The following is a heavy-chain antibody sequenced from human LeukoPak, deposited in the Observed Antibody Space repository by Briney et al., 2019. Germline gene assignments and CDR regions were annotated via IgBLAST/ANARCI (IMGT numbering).Heavy chain of an antibody. CDR3: ANLKAGGWSAFDY. Sequence: GASVKVSCKASGYTFTGYYMHWVRQAPGQGLEWMGRINPNSGGTNYAQKFQGRVTMTRDTSISTAYMELSSLRSEDTAVYYCANLKAGGWSAFDYWGQGTLVTVSS. CDR2: INPNSGGT. D-gene: IGHD6-19*01. J-gene: IGHJ4*02. V-gene: IGHV1-2*06. CDR1: GYTFTGYY.